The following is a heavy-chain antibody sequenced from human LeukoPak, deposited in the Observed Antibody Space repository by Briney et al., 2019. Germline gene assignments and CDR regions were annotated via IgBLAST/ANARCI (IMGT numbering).Heavy chain of an antibody. V-gene: IGHV3-7*01. Sequence: GGSLRLSCAASGFTFSSYWMSWVRQAPGKGLEWVANIKQVGSEKYYVDSVEGRLTISRDNAKNSLYLQMNSLRAEDTAVYYCARELWFFFDYWGQGTLVTVSS. CDR2: IKQVGSEK. CDR1: GFTFSSYW. CDR3: ARELWFFFDY. D-gene: IGHD5-18*01. J-gene: IGHJ4*02.